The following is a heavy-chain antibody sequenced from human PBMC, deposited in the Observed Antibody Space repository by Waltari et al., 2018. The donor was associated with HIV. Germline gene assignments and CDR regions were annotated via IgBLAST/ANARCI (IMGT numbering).Heavy chain of an antibody. D-gene: IGHD3-10*01. Sequence: EVQLVQSGAEVKKPGESLKISCKGSGYSFANYWIGWVRQMPGTGLEWMGIIYPGDSETSYSPSFQGQVTISADKSINPAYLQWSSLKASDTAMYYCARRAYHGSGSLSDYYFEYWGQGTLVTVSS. CDR2: IYPGDSET. CDR1: GYSFANYW. V-gene: IGHV5-51*03. J-gene: IGHJ4*02. CDR3: ARRAYHGSGSLSDYYFEY.